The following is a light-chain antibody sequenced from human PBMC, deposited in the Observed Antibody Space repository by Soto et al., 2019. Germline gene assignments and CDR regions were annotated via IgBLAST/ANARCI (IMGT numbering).Light chain of an antibody. Sequence: QSALTQPASVSGSPGQSITISCTGTSSDVGNYKYVSWYQQHPGKAPKLIIYEVSNRPSGVSDRFSGSKSGNTASLTISGLQAEDETDYYCVSFAGGTYVFGTGTKVTVL. J-gene: IGLJ1*01. CDR3: VSFAGGTYV. V-gene: IGLV2-14*01. CDR1: SSDVGNYKY. CDR2: EVS.